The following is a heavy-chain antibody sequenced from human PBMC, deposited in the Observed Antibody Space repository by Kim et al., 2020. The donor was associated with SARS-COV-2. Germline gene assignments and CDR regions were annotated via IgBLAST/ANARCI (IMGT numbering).Heavy chain of an antibody. CDR3: ARSRDSGSLRCNFDY. Sequence: SVKVSCKASGGTFSSYAISWVRQAPGQGLEWMGGIIPIFGTANYAQKFQGRVTITADESTSTAYMELSSLRSEDTAVYYCARSRDSGSLRCNFDYWGQGTLVTVSS. J-gene: IGHJ4*02. CDR2: IIPIFGTA. D-gene: IGHD1-26*01. V-gene: IGHV1-69*13. CDR1: GGTFSSYA.